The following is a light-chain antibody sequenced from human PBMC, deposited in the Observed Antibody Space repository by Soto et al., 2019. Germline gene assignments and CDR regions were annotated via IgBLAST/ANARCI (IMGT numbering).Light chain of an antibody. J-gene: IGLJ1*01. V-gene: IGLV1-44*01. CDR3: AAWDDGLNGFDV. CDR2: SNN. Sequence: QSVLTQPPSASGTPGQRVTISCSGSSSNIGSNTVNWYQQLPGTAPKLLIYSNNQRPSGVPDRFSGSKSGTSASLAIGGLQSEDEADYYCAAWDDGLNGFDVFGTGTKLTVL. CDR1: SSNIGSNT.